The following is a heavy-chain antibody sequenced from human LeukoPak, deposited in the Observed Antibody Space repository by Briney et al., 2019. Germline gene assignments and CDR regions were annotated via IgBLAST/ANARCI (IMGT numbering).Heavy chain of an antibody. V-gene: IGHV4-39*01. J-gene: IGHJ4*02. CDR3: ARHGVDFWSGYFDY. CDR2: IYYSGST. Sequence: SETLSLTCTVSGGSISSRSYYWGWIRQPPGKGLEWIGSIYYSGSTYYNPSLKSRVIISVDTSKNQFSLKLSSVTAADTAVYYCARHGVDFWSGYFDYWGQGTLVTVSS. CDR1: GGSISSRSYY. D-gene: IGHD3-3*01.